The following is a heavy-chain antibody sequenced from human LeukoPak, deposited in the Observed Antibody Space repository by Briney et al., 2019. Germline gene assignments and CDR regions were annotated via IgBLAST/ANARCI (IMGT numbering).Heavy chain of an antibody. Sequence: SETLSLTCAVYGGSFSRYYWSWIRQSPGKWLEWIAEIDHRGDTNYNPSVKSRVTISVDTSKNQFSLKVRSLSAADTALYYCARGATISETGYFDFWGQGTLVTVSS. V-gene: IGHV4-34*01. D-gene: IGHD5-24*01. J-gene: IGHJ4*03. CDR1: GGSFSRYY. CDR2: IDHRGDT. CDR3: ARGATISETGYFDF.